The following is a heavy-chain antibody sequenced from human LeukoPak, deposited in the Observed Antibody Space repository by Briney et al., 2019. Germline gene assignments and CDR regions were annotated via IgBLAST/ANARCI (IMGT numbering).Heavy chain of an antibody. CDR3: VKGQVSATLVRFDY. CDR2: MSGSGGST. CDR1: GFTFTSYG. V-gene: IGHV3-23*01. J-gene: IGHJ4*02. D-gene: IGHD2-21*02. Sequence: GGSLRLSGVASGFTFTSYGMSWVRQAPGKGLEWVSTMSGSGGSTYNADSVKGRFTISRDNSKNTLYLQMNSLRAEDTAVYYCVKGQVSATLVRFDYWGQGTLVTVSS.